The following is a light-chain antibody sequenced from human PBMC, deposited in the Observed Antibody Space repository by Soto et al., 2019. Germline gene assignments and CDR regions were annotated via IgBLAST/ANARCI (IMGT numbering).Light chain of an antibody. CDR3: QQYNNWWT. CDR2: GAS. V-gene: IGKV3-15*01. Sequence: ETMAKQSPATVSVYPGERASLSCSSSQSVSSNLAWYQQKPGQAPSLLIYGASTRATGIPARFSGSGSGTEFTLTISSLQSEDFAVYYCQQYNNWWTFGQGTKVDI. CDR1: QSVSSN. J-gene: IGKJ1*01.